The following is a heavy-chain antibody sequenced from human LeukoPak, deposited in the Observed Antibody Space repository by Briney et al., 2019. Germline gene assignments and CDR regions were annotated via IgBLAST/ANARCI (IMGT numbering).Heavy chain of an antibody. Sequence: GGSLRLSCGASGFTFSSYWLSWVCQAPGRGLEWLAKIMQDGSEKNYVDSVKGRFTISRDNAKNSLYLQMNSLRAEDTAVYYCARGGGFLDHWGQGTLVTVSS. D-gene: IGHD2-15*01. CDR3: ARGGGFLDH. CDR1: GFTFSSYW. V-gene: IGHV3-7*01. J-gene: IGHJ4*02. CDR2: IMQDGSEK.